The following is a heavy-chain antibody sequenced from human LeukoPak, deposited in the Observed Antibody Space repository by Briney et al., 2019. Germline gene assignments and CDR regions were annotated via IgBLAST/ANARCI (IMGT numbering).Heavy chain of an antibody. J-gene: IGHJ5*02. CDR3: ARRSSGWSTTGNWFDP. Sequence: GGSLRLSCAVSGFTFSDYYMSWIRQAPGKGLEWVSSISSSSSYIYYADSVKGRFTISRDNAKNSLYLQMNSLRAEDTAVYYCARRSSGWSTTGNWFDPWGQGTLVTVSS. CDR1: GFTFSDYY. D-gene: IGHD6-19*01. CDR2: ISSSSSYI. V-gene: IGHV3-11*06.